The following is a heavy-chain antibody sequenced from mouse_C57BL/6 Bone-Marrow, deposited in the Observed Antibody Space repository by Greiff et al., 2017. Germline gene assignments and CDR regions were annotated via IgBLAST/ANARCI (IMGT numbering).Heavy chain of an antibody. CDR2: IDPANGNT. D-gene: IGHD1-1*02. CDR3: ARLGGYYDGY. Sequence: EVQLVESGAELVKPGASVKLSCTASGFNIKDNYMHWVKQRPEQGLEWIGRIDPANGNTEYDPKFQDKATLTADTSSNKAYLHLISLTSEDTAVYYCARLGGYYDGYWGQGTTLTVSS. V-gene: IGHV14-3*02. J-gene: IGHJ2*01. CDR1: GFNIKDNY.